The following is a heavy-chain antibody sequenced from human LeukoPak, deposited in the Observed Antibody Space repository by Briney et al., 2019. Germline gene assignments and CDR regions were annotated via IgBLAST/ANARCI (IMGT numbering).Heavy chain of an antibody. J-gene: IGHJ4*02. CDR2: ISSSSSTI. V-gene: IGHV3-48*01. CDR1: GFTFSSYW. Sequence: GGSLRLSCAAPGFTFSSYWMSWVRQAPGKGLEWVSCISSSSSTIYYADSVKGRFTISRDNAKNSLYLQMNSLRAEDTAVYYCARVLHKRNYDSSGYYGYWGQGTLVTVSS. CDR3: ARVLHKRNYDSSGYYGY. D-gene: IGHD3-22*01.